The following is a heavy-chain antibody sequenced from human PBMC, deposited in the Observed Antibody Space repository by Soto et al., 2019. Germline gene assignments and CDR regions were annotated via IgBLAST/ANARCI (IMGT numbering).Heavy chain of an antibody. CDR2: ISYDGSNK. J-gene: IGHJ4*02. Sequence: GGSLRLSCAASGFTFSSYGMHWVRQAPGKGLEWVAVISYDGSNKYYADSVKGRFTISRDNSKNTLYLQMNSLRAEDTAVYYCAKEKNDFWSGGAFDYWGQGTLVTVSS. CDR3: AKEKNDFWSGGAFDY. CDR1: GFTFSSYG. V-gene: IGHV3-30*18. D-gene: IGHD3-3*01.